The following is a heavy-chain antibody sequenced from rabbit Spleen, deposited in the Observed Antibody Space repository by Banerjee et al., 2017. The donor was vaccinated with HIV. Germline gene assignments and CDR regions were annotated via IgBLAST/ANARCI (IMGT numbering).Heavy chain of an antibody. V-gene: IGHV1S45*01. CDR1: GFDLSGAYD. CDR2: IYAGSSGDT. D-gene: IGHD1-1*01. CDR3: ARDTSSSFSSYGMDL. J-gene: IGHJ6*01. Sequence: QEQLVESGGGLVKPEGSLTLTCKASGFDLSGAYDMCWVRQAPGKGLEWIACIYAGSSGDTYFATWAKGRFTISKASSTTVTLQMTRLTDADTATYFCARDTSSSFSSYGMDLWGPGTLVTVS.